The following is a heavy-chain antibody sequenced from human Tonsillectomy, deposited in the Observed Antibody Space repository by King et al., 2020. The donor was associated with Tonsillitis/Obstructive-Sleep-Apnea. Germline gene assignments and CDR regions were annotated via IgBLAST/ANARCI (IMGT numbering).Heavy chain of an antibody. CDR1: GGSVSSGSYY. CDR2: IYYSGST. D-gene: IGHD5-18*01. CDR3: ARHAPDTAMAPFDY. V-gene: IGHV4-61*01. Sequence: QLQESGPGLVRPSETLSLTCTVSGGSVSSGSYYWSWIRQPPGKGLEWIGYIYYSGSTNYNPSLKSRVTISVDTSKNHFSLKLRPLTAADTAVYYCARHAPDTAMAPFDYWGQGTLVTISS. J-gene: IGHJ4*02.